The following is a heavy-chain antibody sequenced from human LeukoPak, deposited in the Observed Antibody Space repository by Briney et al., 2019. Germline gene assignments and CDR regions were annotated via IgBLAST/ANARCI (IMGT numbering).Heavy chain of an antibody. J-gene: IGHJ5*02. CDR2: IYNSGST. D-gene: IGHD6-13*01. V-gene: IGHV4-59*01. CDR1: GDSFSYFF. CDR3: ARTAAAGRGWYNWFDP. Sequence: PSETLSLTCTLSGDSFSYFFWSWIRQPPGKGLEWIGYIYNSGSTSYNPSLKSRVTISVDTSKNQFSLKLSSVTAADTAVYYCARTAAAGRGWYNWFDPWGQGTLVTVSS.